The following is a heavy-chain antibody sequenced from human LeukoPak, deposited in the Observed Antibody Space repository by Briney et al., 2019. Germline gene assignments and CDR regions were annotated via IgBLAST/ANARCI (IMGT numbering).Heavy chain of an antibody. J-gene: IGHJ6*03. D-gene: IGHD2-2*02. Sequence: PGGSLRLSCAASGFTFSSYAMHWVRQAPGKGLEWVAVISYDGSSKYYADSVKGRFTISRDNSKNTLYLQMNSLRAEDTAVYYCARDRWDCSSTSCYTNYYYYMDVWGKGTTVTVSS. CDR3: ARDRWDCSSTSCYTNYYYYMDV. CDR2: ISYDGSSK. CDR1: GFTFSSYA. V-gene: IGHV3-30*01.